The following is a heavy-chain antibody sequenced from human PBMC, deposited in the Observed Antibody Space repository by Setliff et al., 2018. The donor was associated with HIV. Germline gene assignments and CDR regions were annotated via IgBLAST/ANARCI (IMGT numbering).Heavy chain of an antibody. D-gene: IGHD6-19*01. CDR3: ARVPYSSGY. Sequence: ASVKVSCKASGDTFTNYAMHWVRQAPGQRLEWMGWINAGNGDTKYSQKFQGRVTITRDTSASTAYMGLSSLRSEDTAVYHCARVPYSSGYWGQGTLVTVSS. J-gene: IGHJ4*02. V-gene: IGHV1-3*01. CDR2: INAGNGDT. CDR1: GDTFTNYA.